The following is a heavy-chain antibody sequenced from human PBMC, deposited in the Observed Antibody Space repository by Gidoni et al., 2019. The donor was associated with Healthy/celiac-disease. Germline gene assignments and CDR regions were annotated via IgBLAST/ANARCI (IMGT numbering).Heavy chain of an antibody. J-gene: IGHJ4*02. CDR3: ASRGYYDSSGYFPFDY. D-gene: IGHD3-22*01. CDR2: IYYSGST. CDR1: GGSISSSSYY. V-gene: IGHV4-39*07. Sequence: QLQLQESGPGLVKPSETLSLTCTVSGGSISSSSYYWGWIRQPPGKGLEWIGSIYYSGSTYYNPSLKSRVTISVDTSKNQFSLKLSSVTAADTAVYYCASRGYYDSSGYFPFDYWGQGTLVTVSS.